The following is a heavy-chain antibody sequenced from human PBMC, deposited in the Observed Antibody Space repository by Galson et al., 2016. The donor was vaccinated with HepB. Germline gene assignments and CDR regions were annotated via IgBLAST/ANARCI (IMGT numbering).Heavy chain of an antibody. V-gene: IGHV5-51*01. CDR2: FYPGDSEI. CDR1: GYVFSSYW. Sequence: QSGAEVKKPGESLKISCKGEGYVFSSYWIAWVRQTPDKGLEWMGLFYPGDSEIRYSPSFQGQVTFSADKSINTADMQWSSLKASDTAIYYCARLVSSRSPYDSWGQGTLVTVSS. CDR3: ARLVSSRSPYDS. D-gene: IGHD3-22*01. J-gene: IGHJ4*02.